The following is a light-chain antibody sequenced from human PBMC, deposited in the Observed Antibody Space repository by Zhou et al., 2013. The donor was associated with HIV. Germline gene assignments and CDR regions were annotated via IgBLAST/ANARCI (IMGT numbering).Light chain of an antibody. CDR3: QQFYSYPRT. Sequence: AIRLTQSPSSLSASTGDRVNITCRASQDIGNYVAWYHQRPGSAPKLLISSASTLQSDVPSRFSGSGSGTDFTLTIACLQSEDFGSYYCQQFYSYPRTFGRGTKVEAK. J-gene: IGKJ1*01. CDR2: SAS. V-gene: IGKV1-8*01. CDR1: QDIGNY.